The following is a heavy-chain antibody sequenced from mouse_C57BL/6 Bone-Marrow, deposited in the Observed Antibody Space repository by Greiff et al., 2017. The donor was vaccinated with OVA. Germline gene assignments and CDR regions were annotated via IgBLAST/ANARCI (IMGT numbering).Heavy chain of an antibody. CDR2: ISNGGGST. J-gene: IGHJ4*01. Sequence: DVQLQESGGGLVQPGGSLKLSCAASGFTFSDYYMYWVRQTPEKRLEWVAYISNGGGSTYYPDTVKGRFTISRDNAKNTLYLQMSRLKSEDTAMYYCARFERAMDYWGQGTSVTVSS. V-gene: IGHV5-12*01. CDR3: ARFERAMDY. CDR1: GFTFSDYY.